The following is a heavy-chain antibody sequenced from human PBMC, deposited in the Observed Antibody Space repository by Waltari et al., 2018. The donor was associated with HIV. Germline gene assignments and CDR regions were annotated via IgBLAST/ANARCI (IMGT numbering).Heavy chain of an antibody. CDR3: ARGPHTSIFGVVKYFQP. V-gene: IGHV4-34*02. CDR2: IDHSGST. Sequence: QVHLQQWGTGLLMPPEPLSLTCAVYGGSLTAYYWTWHRQPPWNGLAWIGEIDHSGSTNYNPSLKSRVTISVDASKNQFSLKLTSVTAADTGLYYCARGPHTSIFGVVKYFQPWGQGTLVIVSS. CDR1: GGSLTAYY. J-gene: IGHJ1*01. D-gene: IGHD3-3*01.